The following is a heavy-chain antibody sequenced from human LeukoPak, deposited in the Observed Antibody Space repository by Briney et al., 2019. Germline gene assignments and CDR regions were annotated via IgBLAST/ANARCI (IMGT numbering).Heavy chain of an antibody. Sequence: SETLSLTCTVSGGSVSSYYWSWIRQPPGKGLEWVGYIYYSGSTNYSPSLKSRATISVDTSKNQFSLNLSSVTPADTAVYYCAGYSSTFYFYYGMGLWGQGTTVTVSS. CDR2: IYYSGST. D-gene: IGHD2-2*01. V-gene: IGHV4-59*02. J-gene: IGHJ6*02. CDR1: GGSVSSYY. CDR3: AGYSSTFYFYYGMGL.